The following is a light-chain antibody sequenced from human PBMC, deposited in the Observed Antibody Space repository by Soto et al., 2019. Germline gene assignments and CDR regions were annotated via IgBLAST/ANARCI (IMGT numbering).Light chain of an antibody. CDR3: SSYTSTSTLVI. CDR1: RSDVGGYNY. CDR2: DVS. V-gene: IGLV2-14*03. J-gene: IGLJ2*01. Sequence: QSVLTHPASVSGSPGQSITISCTGTRSDVGGYNYVAWYQHHPGKAPKVMIYDVSNRPSGVSNRFSGSKSGNTASLTISGLQAEDEADYYCSSYTSTSTLVIFGGGTKLTVL.